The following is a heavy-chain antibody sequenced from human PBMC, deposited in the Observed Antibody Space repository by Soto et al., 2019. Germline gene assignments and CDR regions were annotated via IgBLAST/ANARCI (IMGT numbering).Heavy chain of an antibody. V-gene: IGHV3-23*01. D-gene: IGHD5-12*01. CDR1: GFTFSSYA. J-gene: IGHJ5*02. CDR3: AKDYEFLRGWFDP. Sequence: EVQLLESGGGLVQPGGSLRLSCAASGFTFSSYAMSWVRQAPGKGLECVSDISGSGGSTYYADSVKGRFTISRDNSKNALYLQMNSLRAEDTAVYYCAKDYEFLRGWFDPWGQRNLVTVSS. CDR2: ISGSGGST.